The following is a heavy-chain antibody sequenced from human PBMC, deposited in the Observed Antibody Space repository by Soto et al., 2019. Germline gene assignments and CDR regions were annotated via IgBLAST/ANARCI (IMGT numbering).Heavy chain of an antibody. CDR1: GFTFSDYY. CDR3: ARDSKVLLWFGELPEGLFDY. CDR2: ISSSSSYT. Sequence: GGSLRLSCAASGFTFSDYYMSWIRQAPGKGLEWVSYISSSSSYTNYADSVKGRFTISRDNAKNSLYLQMNSLRAEDTAVYYCARDSKVLLWFGELPEGLFDYWGQGTLVTVSS. D-gene: IGHD3-10*01. J-gene: IGHJ4*02. V-gene: IGHV3-11*06.